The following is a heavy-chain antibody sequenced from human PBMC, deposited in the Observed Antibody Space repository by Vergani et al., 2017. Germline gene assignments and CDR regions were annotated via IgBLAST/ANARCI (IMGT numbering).Heavy chain of an antibody. CDR1: GYTFSTYG. J-gene: IGHJ4*02. V-gene: IGHV1-18*01. CDR2: ISAYNGNT. CDR3: ARDGVRGPRGSLGGDY. Sequence: QVQLVQSGAEVKKPGASVKVSCKASGYTFSTYGISWVRQAPGQGLEWMGWISAYNGNTNYPEKFQGRLTMTTDTSTRTAYMELSSLRSEDTAVYYCARDGVRGPRGSLGGDYWGQGTLVTVSS. D-gene: IGHD3-10*01.